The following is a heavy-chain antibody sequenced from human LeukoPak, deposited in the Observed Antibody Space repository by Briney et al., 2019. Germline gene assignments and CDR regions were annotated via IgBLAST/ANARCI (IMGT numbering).Heavy chain of an antibody. Sequence: GGSLRLSCAASGFTFSSYAMSWVRQAPGKGLEWVSGISGNGGSTYYADSVKGRFTISRDNSKNTLYLQMNSLRAEDTAVYYCARLSLESSTSNWGQGTLVTVSS. CDR3: ARLSLESSTSN. CDR2: ISGNGGST. J-gene: IGHJ4*02. CDR1: GFTFSSYA. D-gene: IGHD6-6*01. V-gene: IGHV3-23*01.